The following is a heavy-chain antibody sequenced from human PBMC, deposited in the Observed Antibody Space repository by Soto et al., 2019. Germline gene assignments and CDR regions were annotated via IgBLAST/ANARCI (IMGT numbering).Heavy chain of an antibody. CDR1: GGAVSSGTYY. CDR3: TRGPPRVQWFDP. Sequence: SETLSLTCTVSGGAVSSGTYYWSWVRQPPGKGLEWIGHIYFTGSTNYNPSLKSRVTMSLDTSRNQFSLKLSSVTAADTAVYYCTRGPPRVQWFDPWGLGTLVTVSS. J-gene: IGHJ5*02. CDR2: IYFTGST. V-gene: IGHV4-61*01.